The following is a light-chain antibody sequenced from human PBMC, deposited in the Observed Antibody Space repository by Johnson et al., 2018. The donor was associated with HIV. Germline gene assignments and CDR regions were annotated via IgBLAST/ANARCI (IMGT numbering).Light chain of an antibody. CDR1: NSNIGNSY. V-gene: IGLV1-51*02. J-gene: IGLJ1*01. Sequence: QSVLTQPPSVSAAPGQKVTISCSGSNSNIGNSYVSWYQQLPRTAPKLLIYENNKRPSGIPDRFSGSKSGTSATLGITGLKTGDEADYYCGTWDSSLGGYVFGTGTKVTVL. CDR3: GTWDSSLGGYV. CDR2: ENN.